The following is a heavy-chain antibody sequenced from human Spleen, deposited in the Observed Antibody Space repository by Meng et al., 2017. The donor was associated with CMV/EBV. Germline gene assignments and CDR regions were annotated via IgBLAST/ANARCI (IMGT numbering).Heavy chain of an antibody. J-gene: IGHJ6*02. V-gene: IGHV3-66*02. CDR1: GFTVSSKY. CDR2: IFSDGTG. Sequence: GGSLRLSCAISGFTVSSKYMSWVRQAPGKGPERVSSIFSDGTGYNADSVRGRFTVSRDISKNTLYLQMNSLRADDTAIYYCARDRLSLITMIVTGLDVWGQGTTVTVSS. CDR3: ARDRLSLITMIVTGLDV. D-gene: IGHD3-22*01.